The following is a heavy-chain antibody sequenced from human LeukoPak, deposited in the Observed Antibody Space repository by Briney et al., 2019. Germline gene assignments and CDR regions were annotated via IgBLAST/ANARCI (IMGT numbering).Heavy chain of an antibody. V-gene: IGHV4-34*01. J-gene: IGHJ4*02. CDR3: ARHLKWLARGPFDY. CDR1: GGSFSGYY. CDR2: INHSGST. Sequence: SQTLSLTCAVYGGSFSGYYWSWIRQPPGKGLEWIGEINHSGSTNYNPSLKSRVTISVDTSKNQFSLKLSSVTAADTAVYYCARHLKWLARGPFDYWGQGTLVTVSS. D-gene: IGHD6-19*01.